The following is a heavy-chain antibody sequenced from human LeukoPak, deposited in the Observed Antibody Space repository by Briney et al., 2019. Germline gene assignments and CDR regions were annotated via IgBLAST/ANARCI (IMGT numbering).Heavy chain of an antibody. J-gene: IGHJ5*02. D-gene: IGHD5-18*01. CDR3: ARHTGRHTALDP. CDR2: IYTSGST. V-gene: IGHV4-4*09. CDR1: GGSISSYY. Sequence: RPSETLSLTCTVSGGSISSYYWSWIRQPPGKGLEWIGYIYTSGSTNYNPSLKSRVTISVDTSKNQFSLKLSSVTAADTAVYYCARHTGRHTALDPWGQGTLVTVSS.